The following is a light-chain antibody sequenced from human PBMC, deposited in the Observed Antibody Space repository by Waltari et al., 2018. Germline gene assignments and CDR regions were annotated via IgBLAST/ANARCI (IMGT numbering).Light chain of an antibody. CDR3: AAWDDSLNGVL. CDR2: STY. J-gene: IGLJ2*01. CDR1: TSTIGRNS. V-gene: IGLV1-44*01. Sequence: QSVLTQPPSASGTPGPRVPIPCPGGTSTIGRNSVTGYQQLPGAPPQLLIYSTYQRPSGVPDRFSGSKSGTSASLAISGLQSEDEADYYCAAWDDSLNGVLFGGGTKLTVL.